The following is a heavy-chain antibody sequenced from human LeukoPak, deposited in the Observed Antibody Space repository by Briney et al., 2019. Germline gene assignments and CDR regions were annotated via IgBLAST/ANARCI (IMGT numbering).Heavy chain of an antibody. CDR2: ISGSGGST. V-gene: IGHV3-23*01. CDR3: AKEETLVVVPAAKTGFDY. Sequence: PGGSLRLSCAASGFTFSSYAMSWVRQSPGKGLEWVSAISGSGGSTYYADSVEGRFTISRDNSKNTLYLQMNSLRAEDTAVYYCAKEETLVVVPAAKTGFDYWGQGTLVTVSS. D-gene: IGHD2-2*01. CDR1: GFTFSSYA. J-gene: IGHJ4*02.